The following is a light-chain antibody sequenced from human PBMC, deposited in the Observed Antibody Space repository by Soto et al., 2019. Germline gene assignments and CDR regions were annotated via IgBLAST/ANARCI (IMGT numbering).Light chain of an antibody. J-gene: IGLJ2*01. CDR2: GST. CDR3: QSYDSSLSAVV. V-gene: IGLV1-40*01. Sequence: QSVLTQPPSVSGAPGQRVTISCTGSSSNIGAGYDVHWYQQFPGTAPKLLLYGSTNRPSGVPDRFSGSKSGTSASLAIAGLQTEEEADYYCQSYDSSLSAVVFGGGTKLTVL. CDR1: SSNIGAGYD.